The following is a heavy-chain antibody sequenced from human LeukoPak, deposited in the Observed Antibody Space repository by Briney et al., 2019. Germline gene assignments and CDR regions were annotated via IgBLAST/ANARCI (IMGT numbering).Heavy chain of an antibody. CDR2: IYYSGST. J-gene: IGHJ4*02. V-gene: IGHV4-61*08. CDR3: AKGTALVVPASFDY. Sequence: SETLSLTCTVSGGSISSGDYYWSWIRQPPGKGLEWIGYIYYSGSTNYNPSLKSRVTISVDTSKNQFSLKLSSVTAADTAVYYCAKGTALVVPASFDYWGQGTLVTVSS. CDR1: GGSISSGDYY. D-gene: IGHD2-2*01.